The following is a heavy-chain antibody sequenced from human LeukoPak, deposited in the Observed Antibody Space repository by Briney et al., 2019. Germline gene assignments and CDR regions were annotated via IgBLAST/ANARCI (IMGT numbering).Heavy chain of an antibody. V-gene: IGHV3-23*01. CDR2: ISGRSNNT. J-gene: IGHJ4*02. CDR1: GFIFSNYA. CDR3: AKWGDYDVLTGYYVSDF. Sequence: GGSLRLSCAASGFIFSNYAMYWVRQAPGKGLEWVSAISGRSNNTYYADSVKGRFTISRDSSKNTLYLQMNSLRADDTAVYYCAKWGDYDVLTGYYVSDFWGQGTLVTVSS. D-gene: IGHD3-9*01.